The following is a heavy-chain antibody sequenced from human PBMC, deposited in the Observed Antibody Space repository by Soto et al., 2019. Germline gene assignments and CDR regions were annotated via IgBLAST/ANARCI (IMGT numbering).Heavy chain of an antibody. J-gene: IGHJ4*02. CDR2: ISSGSSDS. CDR1: GFTFSRVR. Sequence: PGGSLRLSGEASGFTFSRVRMNWVRQVPGKGLEWVASISSGSSDSWYADSVKGRFIISRDNAQNSLFLQMNTLRPEDTAMYYCARVAYWGPGTQVTVSS. CDR3: ARVAY. V-gene: IGHV3-21*01.